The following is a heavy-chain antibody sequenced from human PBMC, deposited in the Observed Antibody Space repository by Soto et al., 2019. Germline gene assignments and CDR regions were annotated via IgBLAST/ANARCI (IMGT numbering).Heavy chain of an antibody. Sequence: EVQLLESGGGLVQPGGSLRLSCAASGFTFSSYAMSWVRQAPGKGLEWVAAISGSGGSTYYADSVKGRFTISRDNSKNTLYLQMNILRAEDTAVYYCAKQYSSPSPFDYWGQGTLVTVSS. D-gene: IGHD6-6*01. CDR1: GFTFSSYA. V-gene: IGHV3-23*01. J-gene: IGHJ4*02. CDR2: ISGSGGST. CDR3: AKQYSSPSPFDY.